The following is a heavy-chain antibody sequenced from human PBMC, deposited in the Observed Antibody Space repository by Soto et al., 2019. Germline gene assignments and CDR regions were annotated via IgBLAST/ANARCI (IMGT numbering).Heavy chain of an antibody. J-gene: IGHJ5*02. Sequence: GASVKVSCKASGYTFTSYAMNWVRQAPGQRLEWMGWINAGNGNTKYSQKFQGRVTITADESTTTAYMELSSLRSDDTAVYYCAKDGGREGYFGNWFDPWGQGTLVTVSS. CDR3: AKDGGREGYFGNWFDP. D-gene: IGHD2-15*01. CDR1: GYTFTSYA. CDR2: INAGNGNT. V-gene: IGHV1-3*01.